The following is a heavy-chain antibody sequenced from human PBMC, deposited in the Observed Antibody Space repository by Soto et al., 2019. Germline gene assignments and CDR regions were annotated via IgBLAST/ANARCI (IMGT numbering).Heavy chain of an antibody. Sequence: QVQLVESGGGVVQPGRSLRLSCAASGFTFSSYGMHWVRQAPGKGLEWVAVISYDGSNKYYADSVKGRFTISRYNSKNTLYLQMNSLRAEDTAVYYCAKTDSYGSYYYYGMDVWGQGTTVTVSS. V-gene: IGHV3-30*18. CDR3: AKTDSYGSYYYYGMDV. J-gene: IGHJ6*02. CDR1: GFTFSSYG. CDR2: ISYDGSNK. D-gene: IGHD5-18*01.